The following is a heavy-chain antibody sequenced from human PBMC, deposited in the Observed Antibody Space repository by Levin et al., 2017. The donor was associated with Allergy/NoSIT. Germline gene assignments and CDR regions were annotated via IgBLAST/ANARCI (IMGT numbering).Heavy chain of an antibody. CDR1: GFTFSSYG. CDR2: IWYDGSNK. J-gene: IGHJ6*02. Sequence: GGSLRLSCAASGFTFSSYGMHWVRQAPGKGLEWVAVIWYDGSNKYYADSVKGRFTISRDNSKNTLYLQMNSLRAEDTAVYYCAREEWVEHYGMDVWGQGTTVTVSS. CDR3: AREEWVEHYGMDV. V-gene: IGHV3-33*01. D-gene: IGHD3-3*01.